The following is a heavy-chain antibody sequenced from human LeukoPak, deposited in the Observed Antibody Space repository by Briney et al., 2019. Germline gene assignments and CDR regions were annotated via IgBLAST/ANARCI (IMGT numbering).Heavy chain of an antibody. Sequence: PSETLSLTCTVSGGSISSGDYYWSWIRQPPGKGLEWIGYIYYSGSTYYNPSLKSRVTISVVTSKNQFSLKLSSVTAADTAVYYCAGSGMSEVIDAFDIWGQGTMVTVSS. CDR3: AGSGMSEVIDAFDI. CDR2: IYYSGST. D-gene: IGHD3-3*01. V-gene: IGHV4-30-4*01. CDR1: GGSISSGDYY. J-gene: IGHJ3*02.